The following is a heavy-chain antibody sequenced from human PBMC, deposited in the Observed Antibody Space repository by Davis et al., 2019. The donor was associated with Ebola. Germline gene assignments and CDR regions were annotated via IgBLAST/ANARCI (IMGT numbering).Heavy chain of an antibody. CDR2: IGTSGDP. V-gene: IGHV3-23*01. D-gene: IGHD6-13*01. J-gene: IGHJ5*02. CDR1: GFTFSSYS. CDR3: ATRDTSSNCFGFYP. Sequence: GGSLRLSCAASGFTFSSYSMNWVRQAPGKGLEWVSTIGTSGDPYYANSVRGRLTISRDNFKETVYLQMDSLRADDTAVYYCATRDTSSNCFGFYPWGQGTLVTVSS.